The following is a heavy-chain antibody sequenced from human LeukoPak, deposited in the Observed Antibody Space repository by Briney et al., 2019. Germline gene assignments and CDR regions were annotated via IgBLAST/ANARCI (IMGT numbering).Heavy chain of an antibody. J-gene: IGHJ4*02. CDR2: ISSSSNTK. CDR1: GFTFGTYS. Sequence: PGGSLRLSCAASGFTFGTYSMNWVRQAPGKGLEWVSYISSSSNTKYYADSVKGRFTISRDNAKNSLFLQMSRLRAEDTAVYYCAREKLSFFDSSGYFDHWGQGTLVTVSS. D-gene: IGHD3-22*01. CDR3: AREKLSFFDSSGYFDH. V-gene: IGHV3-48*01.